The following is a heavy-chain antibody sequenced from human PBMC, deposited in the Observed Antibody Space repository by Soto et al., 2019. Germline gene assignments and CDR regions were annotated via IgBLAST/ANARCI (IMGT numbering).Heavy chain of an antibody. V-gene: IGHV1-18*01. Sequence: QVQLLQSGAEVKKPGASVKVSCKASGYTFTNYGITWVRQAPGQGLEWMGWISAYNGDTHYTQRLQGRVTLTIDSSTTTAYMEVRSLSFADTAIYYCARDQGGYGIFDDWGQGTLVTVSS. D-gene: IGHD5-12*01. CDR1: GYTFTNYG. J-gene: IGHJ4*02. CDR2: ISAYNGDT. CDR3: ARDQGGYGIFDD.